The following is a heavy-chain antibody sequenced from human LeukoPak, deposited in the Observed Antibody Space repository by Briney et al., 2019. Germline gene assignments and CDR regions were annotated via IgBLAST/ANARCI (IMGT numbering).Heavy chain of an antibody. CDR3: ARATVPAAATDYYYYYYMDV. CDR2: IIPIFGIA. Sequence: ASVKVSCKASGGTFSSYAISWVRQAPGQGLGWMGGIIPIFGIANYAQKFQGRVTITTDESTSTAYMELSSLRSEDTAVYYCARATVPAAATDYYYYYYMDVWGKGTTVTVSS. D-gene: IGHD2-2*01. V-gene: IGHV1-69*05. CDR1: GGTFSSYA. J-gene: IGHJ6*03.